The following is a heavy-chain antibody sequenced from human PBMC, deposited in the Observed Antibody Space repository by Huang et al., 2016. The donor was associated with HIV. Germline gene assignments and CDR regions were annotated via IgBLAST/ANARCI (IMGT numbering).Heavy chain of an antibody. CDR3: ARSSLEYYFDSSGLGAFDI. CDR2: IYYSGSA. D-gene: IGHD3-22*01. J-gene: IGHJ3*02. Sequence: VQLQESGPGLVKPSETLSLTCSVSGGSINNHYWSWIRQPPGKGLEWIGGIYYSGSANYNPSLKSRVTISLDTSKNQFSLKLSSVTAADMAVYYCARSSLEYYFDSSGLGAFDIWGQGTMVTVSS. V-gene: IGHV4-59*11. CDR1: GGSINNHY.